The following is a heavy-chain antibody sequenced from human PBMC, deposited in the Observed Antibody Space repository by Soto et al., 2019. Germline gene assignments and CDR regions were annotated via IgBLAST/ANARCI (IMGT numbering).Heavy chain of an antibody. V-gene: IGHV2-5*02. CDR2: IYWDDSK. D-gene: IGHD1-26*01. CDR3: AHAYAGRSPY. Sequence: QITLKESGPTLVKPTQTLTLTCTFSGFSLTTDRVGVGWIRQPPGEALEWLAVIYWDDSKTYRPSLESRLTITTDTSTTQVALTLTPIASVDTATSYCAHAYAGRSPYWGPGPLVTVSS. J-gene: IGHJ4*02. CDR1: GFSLTTDRVG.